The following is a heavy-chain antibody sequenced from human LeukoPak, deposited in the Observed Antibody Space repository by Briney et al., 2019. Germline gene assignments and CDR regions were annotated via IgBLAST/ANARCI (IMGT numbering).Heavy chain of an antibody. CDR3: AREVPIVRGLRWDY. J-gene: IGHJ4*02. CDR1: GDSISSYY. D-gene: IGHD3-10*01. CDR2: IYYSGST. Sequence: SETLSLTCTVSGDSISSYYWNCLLQPPRKGLQWIGYIYYSGSTNCNPSLNSRVTISIDTSKNQFSLKLRSVTAADTAVYYCAREVPIVRGLRWDYWGQGTLVTVSS. V-gene: IGHV4-59*01.